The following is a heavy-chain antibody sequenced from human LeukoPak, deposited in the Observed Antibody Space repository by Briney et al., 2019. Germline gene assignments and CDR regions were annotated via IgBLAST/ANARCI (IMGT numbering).Heavy chain of an antibody. CDR2: ISSSGSTI. D-gene: IGHD1-26*01. Sequence: GGSLRLSCAASGFTFSSYEMNWVRQAPGKGLEWVSYISSSGSTIYYADSVKGRFTISRDNAKNSLYLQMNSLRAEDTAVYYCARVQYSRSYHYFDYWGQGTLVTVSS. V-gene: IGHV3-48*03. CDR3: ARVQYSRSYHYFDY. CDR1: GFTFSSYE. J-gene: IGHJ4*02.